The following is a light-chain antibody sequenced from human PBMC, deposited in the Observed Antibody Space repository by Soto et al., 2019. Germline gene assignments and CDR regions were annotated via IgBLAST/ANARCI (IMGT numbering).Light chain of an antibody. CDR1: SSNIGNHA. CDR2: YDD. J-gene: IGLJ2*01. V-gene: IGLV1-36*01. CDR3: AAWDDSLNGVV. Sequence: QSVLTKPPSLSESSRQRVIILFSGSSSNIGNHAVNWYQQLPGKAPKLLIYYDDLLPSGVSDRFSGSKSGTSASLAISGLQSEDEADYYCAAWDDSLNGVVFGGGTKLTVL.